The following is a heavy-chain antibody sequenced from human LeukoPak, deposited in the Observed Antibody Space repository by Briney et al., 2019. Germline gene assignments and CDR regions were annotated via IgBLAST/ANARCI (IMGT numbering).Heavy chain of an antibody. Sequence: PGGSLRLSFAASGFPFSSFGMHWVRQAPGKGLEWVALISYDGRNKNFADSVKGRFTISRDDSKNTLYLQMNSLRAEDTAVYYCAKGGVATVDYLDYWGQGTLVTVSS. J-gene: IGHJ4*02. D-gene: IGHD5-12*01. CDR1: GFPFSSFG. V-gene: IGHV3-30*18. CDR2: ISYDGRNK. CDR3: AKGGVATVDYLDY.